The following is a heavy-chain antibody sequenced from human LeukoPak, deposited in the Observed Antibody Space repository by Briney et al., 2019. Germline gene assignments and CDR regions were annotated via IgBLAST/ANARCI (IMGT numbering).Heavy chain of an antibody. CDR3: ARDPVDTPGFDY. V-gene: IGHV4-61*02. J-gene: IGHJ4*02. Sequence: SETLSLTCTVSGGSISSGSYYLSWIRQPAGKGLEWIGRIYTSGSTNYNPSLKSRVTISVDTSKNQFSLKLSSVTAADTAVYYCARDPVDTPGFDYWGQGTLVTVSS. D-gene: IGHD5-18*01. CDR1: GGSISSGSYY. CDR2: IYTSGST.